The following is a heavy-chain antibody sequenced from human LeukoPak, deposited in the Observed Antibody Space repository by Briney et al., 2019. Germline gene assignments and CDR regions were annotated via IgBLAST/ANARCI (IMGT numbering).Heavy chain of an antibody. J-gene: IGHJ4*02. Sequence: PGGSLRLSCAASGFTFSSYGMHWVRQAPGKGLEWVAFIRYDGSNKYYADSVKGRFTISRDNSKNTLYLQMNSLRAEDTAVYYCAKGGWGYCSSTSCLPFDYWGQGTLVTVSS. CDR3: AKGGWGYCSSTSCLPFDY. CDR2: IRYDGSNK. D-gene: IGHD2-2*01. CDR1: GFTFSSYG. V-gene: IGHV3-30*02.